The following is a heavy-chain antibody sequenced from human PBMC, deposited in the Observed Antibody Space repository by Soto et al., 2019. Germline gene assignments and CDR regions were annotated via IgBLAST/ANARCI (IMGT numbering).Heavy chain of an antibody. D-gene: IGHD6-6*01. CDR2: IYWNDDK. CDR3: AHPSSGDYYYGMDV. J-gene: IGHJ6*02. Sequence: SCPTLVNPTQTLTLTCTFSGFSLSTSGVGVGWIRQPPGKALEWLALIYWNDDKRYSPPLKSRLTITKDTSKNQVVLTMTNMDPVDTATYYCAHPSSGDYYYGMDVWGQGTTVTVSS. CDR1: GFSLSTSGVG. V-gene: IGHV2-5*01.